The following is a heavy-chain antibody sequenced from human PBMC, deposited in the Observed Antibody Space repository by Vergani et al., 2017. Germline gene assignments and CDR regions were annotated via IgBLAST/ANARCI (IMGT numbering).Heavy chain of an antibody. V-gene: IGHV1-46*03. Sequence: QVQVVQSGAEVKKSGASVKVSCKTSGYTFSNYYMHWVRQAPGQGLEWMGIINPSGGHTNYAQKFQGIVTMTRDTSTSTVYMELSSLRSEDTAIYYCARGDYGILTGYRYWGQGNLVTVSA. CDR1: GYTFSNYY. CDR3: ARGDYGILTGYRY. D-gene: IGHD3-9*01. J-gene: IGHJ4*02. CDR2: INPSGGHT.